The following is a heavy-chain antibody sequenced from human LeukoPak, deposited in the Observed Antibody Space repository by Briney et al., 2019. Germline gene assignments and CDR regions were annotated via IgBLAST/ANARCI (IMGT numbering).Heavy chain of an antibody. V-gene: IGHV3-48*04. D-gene: IGHD1-1*01. CDR3: ARDLDLLNGAFDI. J-gene: IGHJ3*02. CDR2: ISSSSSTI. CDR1: GFTFSSYS. Sequence: PGGSLRLSCAASGFTFSSYSMNWVRQAPGKGLEWVSYISSSSSTIYYADSVKGRFTISRDNAKNSLYLQMNSLRAEDTAVYYCARDLDLLNGAFDIWGQGTMVTVSS.